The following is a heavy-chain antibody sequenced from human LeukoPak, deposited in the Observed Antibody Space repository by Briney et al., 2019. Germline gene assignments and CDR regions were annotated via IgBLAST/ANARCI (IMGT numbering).Heavy chain of an antibody. D-gene: IGHD4-17*01. CDR1: GFTFNNYY. CDR2: IKPDGGDK. J-gene: IGHJ4*02. V-gene: IGHV3-7*01. Sequence: PGGSLRLSCAPSGFTFNNYYMSWVRQAPGKGLEWVANIKPDGGDKYYVDSVRGRFTISRDNAKNSLFLQMNSLRAEDTAVYYCARKRYGDYDFWGQGTLVTVSS. CDR3: ARKRYGDYDF.